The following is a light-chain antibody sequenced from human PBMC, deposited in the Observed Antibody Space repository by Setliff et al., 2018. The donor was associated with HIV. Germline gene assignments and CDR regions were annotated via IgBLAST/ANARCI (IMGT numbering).Light chain of an antibody. J-gene: IGLJ2*01. CDR2: DVS. Sequence: QSALTQPASVSGSPGQSNTISCTGTSSDVGDYNYVSWYQHHPGKAPKLMIYDVSKRPSGVSNRFSGSKSGDTASLTISGLQADDDADYYCTSYTTSSTNVIFGGGTKVTVL. CDR3: TSYTTSSTNVI. V-gene: IGLV2-14*03. CDR1: SSDVGDYNY.